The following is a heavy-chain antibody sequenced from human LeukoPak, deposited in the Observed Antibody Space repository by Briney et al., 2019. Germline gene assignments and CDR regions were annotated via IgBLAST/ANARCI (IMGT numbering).Heavy chain of an antibody. V-gene: IGHV3-48*02. CDR3: ARTSYSSSWYGYNWFDP. J-gene: IGHJ5*02. D-gene: IGHD6-13*01. CDR1: GFTFSSYS. CDR2: ISSSSSTI. Sequence: GGSLRLSCAASGFTFSSYSMNWVRQAPGKGLEWVSYISSSSSTIYYADSVKGRFTISRDNAKNSLYLQMNSLRDEDTAVYYCARTSYSSSWYGYNWFDPWGQGTLVTVSS.